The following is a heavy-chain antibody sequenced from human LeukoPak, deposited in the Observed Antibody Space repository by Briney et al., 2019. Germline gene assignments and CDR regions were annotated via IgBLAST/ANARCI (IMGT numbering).Heavy chain of an antibody. CDR3: ARAIYDGAWFGFDY. D-gene: IGHD3-10*01. CDR1: GFTFSGYG. CDR2: IWNDGNKQ. V-gene: IGHV3-33*01. Sequence: GGSLRLSCAASGFTFSGYGMHWVRQAPGMGLEWVAVIWNDGNKQYYAGSVKGRLTIPRDNSKNTLFLQMNTLRAEDTAIYYCARAIYDGAWFGFDYWGQGTLVTVSS. J-gene: IGHJ4*02.